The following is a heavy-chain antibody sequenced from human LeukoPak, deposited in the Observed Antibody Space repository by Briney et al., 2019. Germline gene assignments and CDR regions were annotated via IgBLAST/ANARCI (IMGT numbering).Heavy chain of an antibody. CDR1: GFRFTNYF. J-gene: IGHJ4*02. D-gene: IGHD1-1*01. V-gene: IGHV3-33*06. CDR2: IWFDGSYK. Sequence: PGGSLTLSCAAPGFRFTNYFMHWLRQPPAKGMDWVAVIWFDGSYKYYSDSVKGRFTISRDNSKNTLYLQMASLRAEDTAIYYCAKVVQYTASTGTGLDSWGKGTLVTVSS. CDR3: AKVVQYTASTGTGLDS.